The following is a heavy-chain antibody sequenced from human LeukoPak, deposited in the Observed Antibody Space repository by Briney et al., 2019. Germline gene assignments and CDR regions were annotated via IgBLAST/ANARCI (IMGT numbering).Heavy chain of an antibody. CDR1: GFAFSSYN. Sequence: GGSLRLSCAVSGFAFSSYNMNWVRQSPGKGLEWVSSISSGSGYMYYADSVKGRFTISRDNSKNTLYLQMNSLRAEDTAVYYCARAPVRRDSGSFSDAFDIWGQGTMVTVSS. D-gene: IGHD1-26*01. J-gene: IGHJ3*02. CDR2: ISSGSGYM. V-gene: IGHV3-21*01. CDR3: ARAPVRRDSGSFSDAFDI.